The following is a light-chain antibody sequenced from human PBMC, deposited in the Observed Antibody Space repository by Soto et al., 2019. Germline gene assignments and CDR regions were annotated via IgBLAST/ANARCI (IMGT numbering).Light chain of an antibody. CDR1: QSVGSN. CDR2: GAS. J-gene: IGKJ1*01. Sequence: EIVMTQSPATLSVSPGQRATLSCRASQSVGSNVAWYQQKAGQAPRVLIYGASTRATGIPARFSGGGSGTEFTLTISSLQSEDFAVYYCQQYNDWPKMFGQGTKVDI. CDR3: QQYNDWPKM. V-gene: IGKV3-15*01.